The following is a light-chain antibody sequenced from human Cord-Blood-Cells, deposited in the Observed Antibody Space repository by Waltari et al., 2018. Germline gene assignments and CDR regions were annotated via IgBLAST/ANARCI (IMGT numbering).Light chain of an antibody. V-gene: IGLV2-14*01. CDR3: SSYTSSSTVV. J-gene: IGLJ2*01. CDR1: SSDVGGYNY. Sequence: QSALTQPASVSGSPGQSITISCTGTSSDVGGYNYVSWYQQHPGKAPKLMIYDVSNRRSGVSNRFSRSKSGNTASLTISGLQAEDEADYYCSSYTSSSTVVFGGGTKLTVL. CDR2: DVS.